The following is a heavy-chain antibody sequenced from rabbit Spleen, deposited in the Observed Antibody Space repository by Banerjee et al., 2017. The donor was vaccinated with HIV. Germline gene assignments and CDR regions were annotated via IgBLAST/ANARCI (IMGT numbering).Heavy chain of an antibody. D-gene: IGHD8-1*01. Sequence: EESGGDLVKPEGSLTLTCTASGFTFSGDFWICWVRQAPGKGLEWIGCFSAYSSRPYYASWAKGRFTISKTSSTTVTLQMTSLTAADTATYFCARDSGSSFSSYGMDLWGQGTLVTVS. J-gene: IGHJ6*01. CDR3: ARDSGSSFSSYGMDL. CDR1: GFTFSGDFW. V-gene: IGHV1S45*01. CDR2: FSAYSSRP.